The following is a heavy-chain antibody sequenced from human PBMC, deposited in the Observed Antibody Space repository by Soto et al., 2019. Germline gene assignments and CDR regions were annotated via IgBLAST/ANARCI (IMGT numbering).Heavy chain of an antibody. V-gene: IGHV4-31*03. CDR3: ARGVTMVRGVIHTPNFDY. Sequence: QVQLQESGPGLVKPSQTLSLTCTVSGGSISSGGYYWSWIRQHPGKGLEWIGYIYYSGSTYYNPSLKSRVTISVDTSKNQFSLKLSSVTAADPAVYYCARGVTMVRGVIHTPNFDYWGQGTLVTVSS. J-gene: IGHJ4*02. D-gene: IGHD3-10*01. CDR1: GGSISSGGYY. CDR2: IYYSGST.